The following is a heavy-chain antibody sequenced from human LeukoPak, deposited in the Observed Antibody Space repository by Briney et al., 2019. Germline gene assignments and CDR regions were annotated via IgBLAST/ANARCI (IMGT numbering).Heavy chain of an antibody. D-gene: IGHD3-9*01. CDR3: ARDQDPLHYDILTGYYSEGGIYDY. V-gene: IGHV1-2*06. CDR1: RYTFTGYY. J-gene: IGHJ4*02. Sequence: ASVKVSCKASRYTFTGYYTHWVRQAPGKGLEWMGRINPNSGGTNYAQKFQGRVTMTRDTSISTAYMELSRLRSDDTAVYYCARDQDPLHYDILTGYYSEGGIYDYWGQGTLVTVSS. CDR2: INPNSGGT.